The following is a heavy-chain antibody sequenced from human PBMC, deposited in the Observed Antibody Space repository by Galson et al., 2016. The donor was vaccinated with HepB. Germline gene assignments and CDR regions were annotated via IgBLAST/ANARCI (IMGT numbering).Heavy chain of an antibody. J-gene: IGHJ6*02. CDR1: GFTFRDYY. CDR2: ISGTNSYT. CDR3: ARENFITKVRGIIAAYGMDV. V-gene: IGHV3-11*06. D-gene: IGHD3-10*01. Sequence: SLRLSCAVSGFTFRDYYMTWIRRAPWKGLEWISYISGTNSYTKYANFVKGRFTMSRDNVKTSLFLQMNSLRTEDTAVYYGARENFITKVRGIIAAYGMDVWGQGTTVTVSS.